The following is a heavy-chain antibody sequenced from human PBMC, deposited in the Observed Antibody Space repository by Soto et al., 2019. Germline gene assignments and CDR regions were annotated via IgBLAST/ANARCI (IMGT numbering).Heavy chain of an antibody. V-gene: IGHV1-2*02. Sequence: ASVKVSCKVSGYTLTELSMHWVRQAPGQGLEWMGWMNPNNGDTILAQKFQGRVTMTRDTSTSTAYMELSSLRFDDTAVYFCARHSGYDYVFDYWGRGTLVTVSS. CDR1: GYTLTELS. D-gene: IGHD5-12*01. CDR2: MNPNNGDT. J-gene: IGHJ4*02. CDR3: ARHSGYDYVFDY.